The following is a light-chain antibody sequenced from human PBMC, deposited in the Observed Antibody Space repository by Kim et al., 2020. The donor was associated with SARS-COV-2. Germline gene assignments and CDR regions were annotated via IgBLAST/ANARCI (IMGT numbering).Light chain of an antibody. CDR3: QVWDSNSDHWI. V-gene: IGLV3-21*04. Sequence: SYELTQPPSVSVAPGETARITCGGKNIGSKSVHWYQQRPGQAPLLVIHNDDERPSGIPERLTGSNSGKTATLAISRVEAGDDADYYCQVWDSNSDHWIFG. J-gene: IGLJ2*01. CDR2: NDD. CDR1: NIGSKS.